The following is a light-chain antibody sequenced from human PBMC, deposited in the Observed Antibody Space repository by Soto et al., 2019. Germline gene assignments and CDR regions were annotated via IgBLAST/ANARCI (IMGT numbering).Light chain of an antibody. CDR1: QGISRW. V-gene: IGKV1-12*01. CDR2: GAS. Sequence: IQMTQSPSSVSASVGDRVTITCRASQGISRWLAWYQQKAGKAPKLLIYGASSLQRGVPSRFSGSGSGTDFTLTISSLQTEDFATYYCQQADSFPLTFGGGTKVEIK. CDR3: QQADSFPLT. J-gene: IGKJ4*01.